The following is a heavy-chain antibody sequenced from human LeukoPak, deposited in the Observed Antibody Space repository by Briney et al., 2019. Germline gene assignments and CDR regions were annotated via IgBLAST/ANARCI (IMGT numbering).Heavy chain of an antibody. CDR3: ARGRGYASSWSVSWFDY. J-gene: IGHJ4*02. Sequence: GGSLRLSCAASGFTFSNYNMNWVRQAPGKGLEWVAYISGSGQTIYYADSVKGRFTISRDNAKTSVYLHMTTLRAEDTAVYYCARGRGYASSWSVSWFDYWGQGTLVTVSS. CDR1: GFTFSNYN. V-gene: IGHV3-48*04. D-gene: IGHD6-13*01. CDR2: ISGSGQTI.